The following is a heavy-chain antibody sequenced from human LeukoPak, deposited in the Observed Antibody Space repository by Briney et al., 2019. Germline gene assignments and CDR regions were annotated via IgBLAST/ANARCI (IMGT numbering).Heavy chain of an antibody. CDR3: ARDRRDYYDSSGYLDY. V-gene: IGHV3-30*04. D-gene: IGHD3-22*01. CDR2: ISYDGSNK. Sequence: GGSLRLSCAASGFTFSSYAMHWVRQAPGKGLEWVAVISYDGSNKYYADSVKGRFTISRDNSKNTLYLQMNSLRAEDTAVYYCARDRRDYYDSSGYLDYRGQGTLVTVSS. CDR1: GFTFSSYA. J-gene: IGHJ4*02.